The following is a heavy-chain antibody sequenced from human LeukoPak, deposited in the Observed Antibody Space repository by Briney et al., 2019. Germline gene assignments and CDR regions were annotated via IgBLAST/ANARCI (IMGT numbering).Heavy chain of an antibody. J-gene: IGHJ1*01. CDR1: GYTFSVYY. CDR2: INPHSGGT. Sequence: ASVKLSCKASGYTFSVYYMHWVRQAPGQGLEWMGWINPHSGGTNYTQKFQGRVTMTRDTSISTAYMELSRLRSDDTAVYYCARGYPLSTTAAGTYFQHWGQGTLVTVSS. D-gene: IGHD6-13*01. CDR3: ARGYPLSTTAAGTYFQH. V-gene: IGHV1-2*02.